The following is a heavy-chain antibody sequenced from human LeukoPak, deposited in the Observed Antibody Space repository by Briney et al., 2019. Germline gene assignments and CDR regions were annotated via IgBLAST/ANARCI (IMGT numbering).Heavy chain of an antibody. CDR2: TYYRSKWYS. CDR1: GDSVSSNSAA. J-gene: IGHJ4*02. Sequence: SQTLSLTCVISGDSVSSNSAAWNWIRQSPSRGLEWLGRTYYRSKWYSEYAVSVKSRITINSDTSKNQFSLQLNSVTPEDTAVYYCARDSSGTLSGLFGYWGQGTLVTVSS. D-gene: IGHD3-22*01. V-gene: IGHV6-1*01. CDR3: ARDSSGTLSGLFGY.